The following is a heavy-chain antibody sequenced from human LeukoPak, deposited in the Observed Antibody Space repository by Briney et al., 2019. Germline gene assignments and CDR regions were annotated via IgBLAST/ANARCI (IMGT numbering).Heavy chain of an antibody. V-gene: IGHV3-23*01. CDR1: GFTFSSYA. D-gene: IGHD6-25*01. J-gene: IGHJ4*02. CDR3: APLAANIFDY. CDR2: ISGSGSST. Sequence: GGSLTLSCAASGFTFSSYAMSWVRQAPGKGLEWVSAISGSGSSTYYAGSVRGRFTTSRDNSKRTVYLQMNSLRVEDTAVYYCAPLAANIFDYWGQGTLVTVSS.